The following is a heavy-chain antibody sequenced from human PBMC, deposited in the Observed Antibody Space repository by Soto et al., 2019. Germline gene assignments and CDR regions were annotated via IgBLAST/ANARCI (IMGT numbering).Heavy chain of an antibody. CDR3: ARTPQDIVVVPAAINYYYYYMDV. V-gene: IGHV4-59*08. Sequence: TSETLSLTCTVSGCSISSYYLSWIRQPPGKGLEWIGYIYYSGSTNYNPSLKSRVTISVDTSKNQFSLKLSSVTAADTAVYYCARTPQDIVVVPAAINYYYYYMDVWGKGTTVNVSS. CDR2: IYYSGST. CDR1: GCSISSYY. J-gene: IGHJ6*03. D-gene: IGHD2-2*02.